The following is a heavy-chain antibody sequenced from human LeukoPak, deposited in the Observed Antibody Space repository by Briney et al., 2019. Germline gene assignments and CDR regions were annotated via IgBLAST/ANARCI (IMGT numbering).Heavy chain of an antibody. CDR2: IYYSGST. J-gene: IGHJ4*02. D-gene: IGHD1-26*01. Sequence: SETLSLTCTVSGGFISSYYWSWIRQPPGKGLEWIGYIYYSGSTNYNPSLKSRVTISVDTSKNQFSLKLSSVTAADTAVYYCVRDGELTHIGTFDYWGQGTLVTVSS. CDR1: GGFISSYY. V-gene: IGHV4-59*01. CDR3: VRDGELTHIGTFDY.